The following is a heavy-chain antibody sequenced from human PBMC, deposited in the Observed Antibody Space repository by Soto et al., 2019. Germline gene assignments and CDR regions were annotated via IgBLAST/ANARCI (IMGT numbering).Heavy chain of an antibody. J-gene: IGHJ4*02. V-gene: IGHV3-23*01. CDR2: ISGSGGST. CDR1: GFTFSSYA. Sequence: GGSLRLCCAASGFTFSSYAMSWVRQAPGKGLEWVSAISGSGGSTYYADSVKGRFTISRDNSKNTLYLQMNSLRAEDTAVYYCAKDPRGYDSSGYSPWRFAYWGQGTLVTVSS. CDR3: AKDPRGYDSSGYSPWRFAY. D-gene: IGHD3-22*01.